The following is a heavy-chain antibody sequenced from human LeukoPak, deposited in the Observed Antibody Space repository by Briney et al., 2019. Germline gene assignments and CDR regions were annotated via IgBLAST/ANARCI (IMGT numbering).Heavy chain of an antibody. Sequence: GGPLRLSCAASGFTFSSYAMSWVRQAPGKGLEWVSAISGSGGSTYYADSVKGRFTTSRDNSKNTLYLQMNSLRAEDTAVYYCARGNYCSSTSCGLDYWGQGTLVTVSS. J-gene: IGHJ4*02. CDR2: ISGSGGST. D-gene: IGHD2-2*01. CDR1: GFTFSSYA. V-gene: IGHV3-23*01. CDR3: ARGNYCSSTSCGLDY.